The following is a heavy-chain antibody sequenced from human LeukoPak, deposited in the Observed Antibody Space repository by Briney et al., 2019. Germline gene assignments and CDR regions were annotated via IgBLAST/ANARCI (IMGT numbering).Heavy chain of an antibody. V-gene: IGHV3-74*01. CDR1: GFIFSSSW. J-gene: IGHJ3*02. CDR3: VRGDSAFDI. CDR2: IKSDGSIS. D-gene: IGHD5-24*01. Sequence: PGGSLRLSCAASGFIFSSSWMHWVRQVPGKGLVWVSRIKSDGSISYHADSVKGRFTISRDNAKNTLFLQMNSLRAEDTAVYYCVRGDSAFDIWGQGTMVTVSS.